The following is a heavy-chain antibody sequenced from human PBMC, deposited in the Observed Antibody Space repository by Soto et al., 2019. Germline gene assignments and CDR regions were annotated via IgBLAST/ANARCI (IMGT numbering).Heavy chain of an antibody. V-gene: IGHV4-59*01. CDR1: SDSISSYY. CDR2: ISYSGST. CDR3: ARGTSWQLPFDY. D-gene: IGHD6-13*01. J-gene: IGHJ4*02. Sequence: SETLSLTCTVSSDSISSYYWSWIRQPPGKRLEWIGYISYSGSTDYNPSLKSRVTISGDTSKNQFSLKVSSVTAADTAVYYCARGTSWQLPFDYWGQGTLVT.